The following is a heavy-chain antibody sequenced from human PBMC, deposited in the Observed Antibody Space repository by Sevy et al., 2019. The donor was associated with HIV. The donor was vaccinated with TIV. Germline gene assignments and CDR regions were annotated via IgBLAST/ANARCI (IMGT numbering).Heavy chain of an antibody. J-gene: IGHJ3*02. V-gene: IGHV1-69*13. CDR1: GGTFSSYA. CDR3: AGDVSDNAFDI. Sequence: ASVKVSCKASGGTFSSYAITWVRQAPGQGLEWMGGIIPIFGTANYAQKFQGRVTMTADESTSTAYMELSRLGSEDTAVYYYAGDVSDNAFDIWGQGTMVTVSS. CDR2: IIPIFGTA.